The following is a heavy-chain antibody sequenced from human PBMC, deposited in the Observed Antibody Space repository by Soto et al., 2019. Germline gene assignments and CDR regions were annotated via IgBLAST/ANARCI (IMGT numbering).Heavy chain of an antibody. CDR2: IKQEGSEQ. CDR1: GFTFITYW. D-gene: IGHD6-19*01. CDR3: ARLPHPGIAVAGTVY. J-gene: IGHJ4*02. V-gene: IGHV3-7*05. Sequence: EVLLVESGGGLVQPGGSLRLSCAASGFTFITYWMSWVRQAPGKGLEWVANIKQEGSEQFYVDSVKGRFTISRDNAKNSLSLQMNSLRAEDTAVYFCARLPHPGIAVAGTVYWGQGTLVTVSS.